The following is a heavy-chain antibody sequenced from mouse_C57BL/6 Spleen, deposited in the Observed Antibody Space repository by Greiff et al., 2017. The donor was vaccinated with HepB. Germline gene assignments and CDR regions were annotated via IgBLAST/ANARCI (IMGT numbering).Heavy chain of an antibody. D-gene: IGHD2-4*01. Sequence: VQLQQSDAELVKPGASVKISCKVSGYTFTDHTIHWMKQRPEQGLEWIGYIYPRDGSTKYNEKFKGKATLTADKSSSTAYMQLNSLTSEDAAVYFCARPYDYDGAWFAYWGQGTLVTVSA. J-gene: IGHJ3*01. CDR1: GYTFTDHT. CDR2: IYPRDGST. V-gene: IGHV1-78*01. CDR3: ARPYDYDGAWFAY.